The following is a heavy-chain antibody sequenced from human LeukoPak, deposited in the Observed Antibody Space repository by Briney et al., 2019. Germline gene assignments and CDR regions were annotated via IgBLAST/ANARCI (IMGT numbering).Heavy chain of an antibody. CDR2: IIPIFGTA. J-gene: IGHJ4*02. V-gene: IGHV1-69*01. CDR3: ARVVVVPAARRPLYYFDY. Sequence: ASVKVSCKAYGGTFSSYAISWVRQAPGQGLEWMGGIIPIFGTANYAQKFQGRVTITADESTSTAYMELSSLRSEDTAVYYCARVVVVPAARRPLYYFDYWGQGTLVTVSS. CDR1: GGTFSSYA. D-gene: IGHD2-2*01.